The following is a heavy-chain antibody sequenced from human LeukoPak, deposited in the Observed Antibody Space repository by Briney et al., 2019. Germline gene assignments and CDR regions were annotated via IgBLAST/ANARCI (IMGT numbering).Heavy chain of an antibody. D-gene: IGHD6-13*01. J-gene: IGHJ5*02. V-gene: IGHV1-18*01. CDR2: ISAYNGNT. CDR3: ARTYGAAAGNPFDP. Sequence: ASVKVCCKPSGYTFTSYGIIWVPQAPGQGGEGRGWISAYNGNTNYAQKHQGRVTITTDTSTSTAYMELRSLRSDDTAVYYCARTYGAAAGNPFDPWGQGTLVTVSS. CDR1: GYTFTSYG.